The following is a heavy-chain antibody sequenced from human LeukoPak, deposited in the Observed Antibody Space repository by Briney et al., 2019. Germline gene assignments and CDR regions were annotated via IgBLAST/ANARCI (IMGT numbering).Heavy chain of an antibody. Sequence: GGSLRLSCAASGFTFIGHSMNWVRQAPGKGLEWVSSISSSSSYIYYADSVKGRFTISRDNAKNSLYLQMNSLRAEDTAVYYCARVSDERWSSGWYVDYWGQGTLVTVSS. J-gene: IGHJ4*02. CDR3: ARVSDERWSSGWYVDY. CDR1: GFTFIGHS. CDR2: ISSSSSYI. V-gene: IGHV3-21*01. D-gene: IGHD6-19*01.